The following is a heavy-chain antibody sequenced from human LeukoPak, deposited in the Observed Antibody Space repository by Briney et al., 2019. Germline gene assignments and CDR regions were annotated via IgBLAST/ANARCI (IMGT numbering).Heavy chain of an antibody. CDR2: IIPIFGTA. V-gene: IGHV1-69*05. Sequence: GASVKVSCKASGGTFSSYAISWVRQAPGQGLEWMGGIIPIFGTANYAQKFQGRVTITTDESTSTAYMELSSLRSEDTAVYYCASSLGEPGEELRIDWFDPWGQGTLVTVSS. CDR1: GGTFSSYA. CDR3: ASSLGEPGEELRIDWFDP. D-gene: IGHD1-7*01. J-gene: IGHJ5*02.